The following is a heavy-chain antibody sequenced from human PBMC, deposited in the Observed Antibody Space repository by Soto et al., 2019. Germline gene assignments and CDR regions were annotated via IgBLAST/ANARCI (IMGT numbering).Heavy chain of an antibody. CDR1: GFTFCSYA. Sequence: LRLSFAASGFTFCSYAMHWVRQAAGKGLEWVAVISYDGSNKYYADTVKGRFTISRDNSKNTLYLQMNSLRAEDTAVYYCARDTDSRGYYVFEYWGQGTLVIVSS. D-gene: IGHD3-22*01. J-gene: IGHJ4*02. CDR2: ISYDGSNK. CDR3: ARDTDSRGYYVFEY. V-gene: IGHV3-30-3*01.